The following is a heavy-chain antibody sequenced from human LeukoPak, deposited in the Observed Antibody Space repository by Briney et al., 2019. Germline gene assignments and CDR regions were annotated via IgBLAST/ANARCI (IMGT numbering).Heavy chain of an antibody. CDR1: GFSVSRRA. D-gene: IGHD2-15*01. CDR3: AKDHPSDGWPTFEY. V-gene: IGHV3-23*01. Sequence: GGSLRLSCAATGFSVSRRAMSWVRQAPGKGLEWLASITNNGGKTYYAASVKGRFTISGDESQNTVYLAMSSLGVEDTAVYYCAKDHPSDGWPTFEYWGQGVLVTVSS. CDR2: ITNNGGKT. J-gene: IGHJ4*02.